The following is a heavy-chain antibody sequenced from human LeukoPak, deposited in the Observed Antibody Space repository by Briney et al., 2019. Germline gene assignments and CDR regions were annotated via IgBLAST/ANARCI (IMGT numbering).Heavy chain of an antibody. D-gene: IGHD6-19*01. Sequence: PGGSLRLSCAASGLTFSRYGMYWVRQAPGTGLEWVAVISSDGTSKYYADSVKGRFTISRDNSKNTLYLQMNSLRAEDTAVYYCAKDPIAVAGNNYYRMDVWGQGTTVSVSS. V-gene: IGHV3-30*18. CDR2: ISSDGTSK. CDR3: AKDPIAVAGNNYYRMDV. J-gene: IGHJ6*02. CDR1: GLTFSRYG.